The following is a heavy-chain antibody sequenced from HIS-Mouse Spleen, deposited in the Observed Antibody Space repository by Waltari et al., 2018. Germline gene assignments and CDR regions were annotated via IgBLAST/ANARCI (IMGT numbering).Heavy chain of an antibody. J-gene: IGHJ2*01. CDR3: AREIPYSSSWYDWYFDL. Sequence: QLQLQESGPGLVKTSETLSLTCTVSGGSISSSSYYWGWIHRPPGKGLGWIGSIYYSGSTYYNPYLKSRVTISVDTSKNQFSLKLSSVTAADTAVYYCAREIPYSSSWYDWYFDLWGRGTLVTVSS. D-gene: IGHD6-13*01. CDR2: IYYSGST. CDR1: GGSISSSSYY. V-gene: IGHV4-39*07.